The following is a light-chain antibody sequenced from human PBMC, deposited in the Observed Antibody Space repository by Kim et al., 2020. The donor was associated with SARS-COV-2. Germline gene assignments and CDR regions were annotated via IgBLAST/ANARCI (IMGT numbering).Light chain of an antibody. CDR1: QSVSSD. CDR3: QQRSNCLT. J-gene: IGKJ4*01. CDR2: DAS. Sequence: EIVLTQSPATLSLYPGERATLSCRASQSVSSDLAWYQQKPGQAPRLLIYDASNRATGIPARFSGSGSGTDFTLTISSLEPEDFAVYYCQQRSNCLTFGGGTKVDIK. V-gene: IGKV3-11*01.